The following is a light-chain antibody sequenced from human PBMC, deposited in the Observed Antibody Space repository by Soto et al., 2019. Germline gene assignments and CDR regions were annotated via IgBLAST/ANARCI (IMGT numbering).Light chain of an antibody. CDR1: QDIGNN. CDR2: AAS. V-gene: IGKV1-17*01. J-gene: IGKJ3*01. Sequence: DIQMTQSPSSLSASVGDRVTITCRASQDIGNNLGWYQQKPGNAPRRLIYAASSLQSGVPSRFSGSGSGTEFTLTISSLQPEDFATYYCLQYDNLPFTFGPGTKVDIK. CDR3: LQYDNLPFT.